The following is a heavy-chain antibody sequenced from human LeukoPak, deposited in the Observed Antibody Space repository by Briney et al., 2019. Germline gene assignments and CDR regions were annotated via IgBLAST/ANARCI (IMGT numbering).Heavy chain of an antibody. V-gene: IGHV3-23*01. Sequence: GGSLRLSCAASGFTFSSYAMSWVRQAPGKGLEWVSAISGSGGSTYYADSVKGRFTISRDNSKNTLYLQMNSLRAEDTAVYYCAKEGYSSSWYSPSVALNWSQGTLVTVSS. CDR3: AKEGYSSSWYSPSVALN. D-gene: IGHD6-13*01. CDR1: GFTFSSYA. CDR2: ISGSGGST. J-gene: IGHJ4*02.